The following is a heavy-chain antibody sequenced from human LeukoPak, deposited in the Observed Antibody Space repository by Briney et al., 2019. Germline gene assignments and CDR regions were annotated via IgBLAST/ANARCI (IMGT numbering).Heavy chain of an antibody. CDR1: GFDVSINY. D-gene: IGHD1-1*01. V-gene: IGHV3-66*01. J-gene: IGHJ4*02. Sequence: GSLRLSCAASGFDVSINYMNWIRQSPEKGLEWVSIIHNDGNTYYAHSVKGRFTVSRDNSKNTVSLQMDSLRVDDTAVYFCARGFLQLTPYYFDYWGQGTLVTVSS. CDR2: IHNDGNT. CDR3: ARGFLQLTPYYFDY.